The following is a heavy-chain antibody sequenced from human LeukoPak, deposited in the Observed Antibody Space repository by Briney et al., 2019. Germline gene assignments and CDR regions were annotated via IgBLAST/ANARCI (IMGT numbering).Heavy chain of an antibody. V-gene: IGHV7-4-1*02. CDR2: INTNTGNP. J-gene: IGHJ5*02. D-gene: IGHD6-6*01. CDR1: GYTLTGYC. CDR3: ARVLAGIAARLAYSNWFDP. Sequence: ASVKVSCKASGYTLTGYCMHWVRQAPGQGLEWMGWINTNTGNPTYAQGFTGRFVFSLDTSVSTAYLQISSLKAEDTAVYYCARVLAGIAARLAYSNWFDPWGQGTLVTVSS.